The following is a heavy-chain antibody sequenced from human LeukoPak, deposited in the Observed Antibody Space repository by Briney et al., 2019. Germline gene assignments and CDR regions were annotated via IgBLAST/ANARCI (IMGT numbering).Heavy chain of an antibody. V-gene: IGHV3-30*18. J-gene: IGHJ4*02. CDR3: AKRYRSWDLEY. CDR2: ILYDGSKE. Sequence: PGRSLGLSCAASGFTFSSYAMHWVRQAPGKGLEWVAVILYDGSKEYYADSVRGRFTISRDNSKNTLYLQMDTLRPEDTAVYYCAKRYRSWDLEYWGQGTLVTVSS. CDR1: GFTFSSYA. D-gene: IGHD1-26*01.